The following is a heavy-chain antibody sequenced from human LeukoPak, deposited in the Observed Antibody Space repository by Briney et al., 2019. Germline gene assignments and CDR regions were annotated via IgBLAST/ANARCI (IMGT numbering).Heavy chain of an antibody. D-gene: IGHD3-22*01. V-gene: IGHV4-31*03. CDR1: GASFNSDDQY. CDR2: IHPSGML. CDR3: SRGLDSRKLGY. Sequence: PSETLSLTCTVSGASFNSDDQYWNWIRQSPGKGLEWIVSIHPSGMLYNNPSLESRVTMSGYTSKNQFSLNLNSVTAADTAVYFCSRGLDSRKLGYWGQGILVTVSS. J-gene: IGHJ4*02.